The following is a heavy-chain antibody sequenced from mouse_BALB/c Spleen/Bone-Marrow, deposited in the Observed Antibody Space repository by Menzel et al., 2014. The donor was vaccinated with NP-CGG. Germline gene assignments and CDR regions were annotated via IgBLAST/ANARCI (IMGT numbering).Heavy chain of an antibody. Sequence: QVQLQQSGPGLVQPSQSLSIPCTVSGFSLTSYGVHWVRQSPGKGLEWLGVIWSGGSTDYNAAFISRLSISKDNSKSQVFFKMNSLQANDTAIYYCASDGYYWYFDVWGAGTTVTVSS. J-gene: IGHJ1*01. D-gene: IGHD2-3*01. CDR3: ASDGYYWYFDV. V-gene: IGHV2-2*02. CDR2: IWSGGST. CDR1: GFSLTSYG.